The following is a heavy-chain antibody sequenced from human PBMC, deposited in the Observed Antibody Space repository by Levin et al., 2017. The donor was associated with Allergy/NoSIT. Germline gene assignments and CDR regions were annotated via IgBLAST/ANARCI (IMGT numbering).Heavy chain of an antibody. J-gene: IGHJ4*02. Sequence: GGSLRLSCAASGFTFSSYAMSWVRQAPGKGLEWVSAISGSGGSTYYADSVKGRFTISRDNSKNTLYLQMNSLRAEDTAVYYCAPDGDDSSGYYGPDDYWGQGTLVTVSS. D-gene: IGHD3-22*01. CDR2: ISGSGGST. V-gene: IGHV3-23*01. CDR1: GFTFSSYA. CDR3: APDGDDSSGYYGPDDY.